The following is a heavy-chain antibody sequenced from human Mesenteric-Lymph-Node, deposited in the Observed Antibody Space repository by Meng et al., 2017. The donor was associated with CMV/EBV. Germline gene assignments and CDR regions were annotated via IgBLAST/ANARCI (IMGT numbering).Heavy chain of an antibody. V-gene: IGHV3-73*01. CDR1: AFSCSDSA. D-gene: IGHD3-3*01. J-gene: IGHJ4*02. CDR3: ARNYDFWSGSYDY. Sequence: SAFSCSDSARHGVRQASGRRVECVGCIRSTPNTYATAYVASVRGRFITSRDDSKKTAYLQMNSLKSEDTALYYCARNYDFWSGSYDYWGQGILVTVSS. CDR2: IRSTPNTYAT.